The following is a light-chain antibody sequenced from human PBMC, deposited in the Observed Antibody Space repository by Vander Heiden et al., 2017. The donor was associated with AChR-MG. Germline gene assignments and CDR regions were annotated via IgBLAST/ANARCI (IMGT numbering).Light chain of an antibody. CDR2: DVS. Sequence: QSALTPPAPVSGSPGQSITISCTGTSSDVGGYSYVSWYQQHPGKAPKLMIYDVSKRPSGVSNRFSGSKSGNTASLTISGLQAEDEADYYCSSYTSSSTLVVFGGGTKLTVL. CDR1: SSDVGGYSY. V-gene: IGLV2-14*01. J-gene: IGLJ2*01. CDR3: SSYTSSSTLVV.